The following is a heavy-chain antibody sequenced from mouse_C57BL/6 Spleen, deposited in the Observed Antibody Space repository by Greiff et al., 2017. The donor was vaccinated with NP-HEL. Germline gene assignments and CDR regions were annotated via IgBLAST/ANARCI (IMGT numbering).Heavy chain of an antibody. CDR2: IDPSDSYT. D-gene: IGHD2-12*01. V-gene: IGHV1-50*01. CDR3: ARYSALRRGYAMDY. J-gene: IGHJ4*01. Sequence: QVQLQQSGAELVKPGASVKLSCKASGYTFTSYWMQWVKQRPGQGLEWIGEIDPSDSYTNYNQKFKGKATLTVDTSSSTAYMQLSSLTSEDSAVYYCARYSALRRGYAMDYWGQGTSVTVSS. CDR1: GYTFTSYW.